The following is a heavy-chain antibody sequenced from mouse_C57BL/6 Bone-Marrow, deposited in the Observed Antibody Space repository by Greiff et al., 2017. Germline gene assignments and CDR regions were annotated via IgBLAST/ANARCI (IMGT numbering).Heavy chain of an antibody. CDR1: GFNIKDYY. Sequence: EVQLQQSGAELVKPGASVKLSCTASGFNIKDYYMHWVKQRTEQGLEWIGRIDPENGDTEYASKFQGKATITADTSSNTAYLQLSSLTSEDTAVYYCTALITTVVATDFYAMDYWGQGTSVTVSS. D-gene: IGHD1-1*01. V-gene: IGHV14-1*01. J-gene: IGHJ4*01. CDR3: TALITTVVATDFYAMDY. CDR2: IDPENGDT.